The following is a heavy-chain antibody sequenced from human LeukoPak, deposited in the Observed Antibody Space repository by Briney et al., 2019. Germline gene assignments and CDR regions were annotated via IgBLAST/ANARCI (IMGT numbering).Heavy chain of an antibody. CDR3: ARASVGATPTPDDY. CDR2: INPNSGGT. Sequence: ASVKVSCKASGYTFTGYYMHWVRQAPGQGLEWMGRINPNSGGTNYAQKFQGRVTMTRDTSISTAYMELSRLRSEDTAVYYCARASVGATPTPDDYWGQGTLVTVSS. V-gene: IGHV1-2*06. CDR1: GYTFTGYY. D-gene: IGHD1-26*01. J-gene: IGHJ4*02.